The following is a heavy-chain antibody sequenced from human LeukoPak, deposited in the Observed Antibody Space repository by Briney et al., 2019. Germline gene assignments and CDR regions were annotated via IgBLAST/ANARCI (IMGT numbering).Heavy chain of an antibody. V-gene: IGHV4-59*01. CDR2: IYYSGST. CDR1: GGSISSYY. D-gene: IGHD6-6*01. J-gene: IGHJ6*03. CDR3: AREAYSSSSRPSLDYYMDV. Sequence: SETLSLTCTVSGGSISSYYWSWTRQPPGKGLGWVGYIYYSGSTNYNPSLKSRVTISVDTSKNQFSLKLSSVTAADTAVYYCAREAYSSSSRPSLDYYMDVWGKGTTVTVSS.